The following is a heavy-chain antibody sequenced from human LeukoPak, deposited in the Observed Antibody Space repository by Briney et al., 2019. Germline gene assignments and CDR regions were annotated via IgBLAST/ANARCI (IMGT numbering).Heavy chain of an antibody. CDR1: GYTFTGYY. D-gene: IGHD3-22*01. J-gene: IGHJ4*02. CDR3: ARDSTYYYDSSGYYPGDY. CDR2: INPNSGGT. V-gene: IGHV1-2*02. Sequence: ASVKVSCKASGYTFTGYYMHWVRQAPGQRLEWMGWINPNSGGTNYAQKFQGRVTMTRDTSTSTVYMELSSLRSEDTAVYYCARDSTYYYDSSGYYPGDYWGQGTLVTVSS.